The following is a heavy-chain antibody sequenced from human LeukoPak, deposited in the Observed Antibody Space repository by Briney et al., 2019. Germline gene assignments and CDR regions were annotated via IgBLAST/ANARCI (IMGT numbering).Heavy chain of an antibody. V-gene: IGHV3-64*04. J-gene: IGHJ4*02. Sequence: GGSLRLSCSVSGISFNFYAMQWVRQAPGKGLEYVAGISAKGDKTYYTDSVKGRFTISRDNSKNTLYLQMNSLRAEDTAVYYCAKGWKWLPYYFDYWGQGTLVTVSS. D-gene: IGHD5-12*01. CDR3: AKGWKWLPYYFDY. CDR2: ISAKGDKT. CDR1: GISFNFYA.